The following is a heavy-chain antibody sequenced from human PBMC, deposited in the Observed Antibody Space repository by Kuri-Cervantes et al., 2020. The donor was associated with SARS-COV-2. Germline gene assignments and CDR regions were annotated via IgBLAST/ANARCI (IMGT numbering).Heavy chain of an antibody. CDR3: ASFYGGNSGDAFDI. V-gene: IGHV1-69*05. Sequence: KISCKASGGTFSSYAISWVRQAPGQGLEWMGGIIPIFGTANYAQKFQGRVTITTDESTSTAYMELSSLRSEDTAVYYCASFYGGNSGDAFDIWGQGTMVTVSS. CDR2: IIPIFGTA. J-gene: IGHJ3*02. D-gene: IGHD4-23*01. CDR1: GGTFSSYA.